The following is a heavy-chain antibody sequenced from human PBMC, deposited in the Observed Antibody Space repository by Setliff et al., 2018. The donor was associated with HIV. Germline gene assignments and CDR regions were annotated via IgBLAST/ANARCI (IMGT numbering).Heavy chain of an antibody. J-gene: IGHJ3*02. D-gene: IGHD1-1*01. V-gene: IGHV3-33*01. CDR2: IWYDGNKK. CDR1: GFTFSTYG. Sequence: GGSLRLSCAASGFTFSTYGMNWVRQAPGKGLEWVAVIWYDGNKKYYADSVKGRFTISRDNSKNTLYLQMNSLRAEDTAVYYCATSTGVRDHDAFDIWGQGTMVTVSS. CDR3: ATSTGVRDHDAFDI.